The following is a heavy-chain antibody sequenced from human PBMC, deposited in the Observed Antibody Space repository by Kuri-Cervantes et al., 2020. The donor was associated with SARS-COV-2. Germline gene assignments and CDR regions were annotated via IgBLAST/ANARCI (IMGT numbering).Heavy chain of an antibody. CDR3: ARALDHDILTALSL. D-gene: IGHD3-9*01. CDR2: INPSGGST. Sequence: ASVKVSCKASGYTFTGYYMHWVRQAPGQGLEWMGIINPSGGSTSYAEKFQGRVTVTRDTSTSTMYLEPSRLKSEDTAVYFCARALDHDILTALSLWGQGTLVTVSS. CDR1: GYTFTGYY. V-gene: IGHV1-46*01. J-gene: IGHJ4*02.